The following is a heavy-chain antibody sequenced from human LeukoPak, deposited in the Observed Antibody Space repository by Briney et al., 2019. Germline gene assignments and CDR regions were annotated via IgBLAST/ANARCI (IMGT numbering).Heavy chain of an antibody. CDR1: GFTFSSYA. CDR2: ISGSGGST. CDR3: ARGVEAAAGTGAGY. D-gene: IGHD6-13*01. J-gene: IGHJ4*02. Sequence: GGSLRLSCAASGFTFSSYAMSWVRQAPGKGLEWVSAISGSGGSTYYADSVKGRFTISRDNAKNSLYLQMNSLRAEDTAVYYCARGVEAAAGTGAGYWGQGTLVTVSS. V-gene: IGHV3-23*01.